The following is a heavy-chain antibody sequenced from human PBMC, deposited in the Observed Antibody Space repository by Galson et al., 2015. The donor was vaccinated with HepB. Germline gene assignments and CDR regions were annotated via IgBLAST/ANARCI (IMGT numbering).Heavy chain of an antibody. Sequence: SLRLSCAASGFTFSSYAMSWVRQAPGKGLEWVSAISGSGGSTYYADSVKGRFTISRDNSKNTLYLQMNSLRAEDTAVYYCAKQVTIFGVVIIYYYGMDVWGQGTTVTVSS. V-gene: IGHV3-23*01. CDR3: AKQVTIFGVVIIYYYGMDV. J-gene: IGHJ6*02. CDR2: ISGSGGST. CDR1: GFTFSSYA. D-gene: IGHD3-3*01.